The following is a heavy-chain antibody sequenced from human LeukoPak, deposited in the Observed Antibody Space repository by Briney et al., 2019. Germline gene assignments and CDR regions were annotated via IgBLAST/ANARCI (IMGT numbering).Heavy chain of an antibody. D-gene: IGHD6-13*01. CDR1: GFTFDDYG. V-gene: IGHV3-20*04. Sequence: PGGSLRLSCAASGFTFDDYGMSWVRQAPGKGLEWVSGINWNGGSTGYADSVKGRFTISRDNAKNSLYLQMNSLRAEDMALYYCAKDKYSSSLNYFDYWGQGTLVTVSS. CDR3: AKDKYSSSLNYFDY. CDR2: INWNGGST. J-gene: IGHJ4*02.